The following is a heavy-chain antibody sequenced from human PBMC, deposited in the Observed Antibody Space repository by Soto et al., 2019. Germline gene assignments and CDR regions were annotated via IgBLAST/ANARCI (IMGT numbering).Heavy chain of an antibody. Sequence: QVQLVQSGAEVKKPGSSVKVSCKASGGTFSSYTISWVRQAPGQGLEWMGRINPILGIANYAQKFQGRVTITADKSTSTAYMELSSLRYEDTAVYYCARDCSGGSCYPTYYYYGMDVWGQGTTVTVSS. CDR2: INPILGIA. J-gene: IGHJ6*02. CDR3: ARDCSGGSCYPTYYYYGMDV. D-gene: IGHD2-15*01. V-gene: IGHV1-69*08. CDR1: GGTFSSYT.